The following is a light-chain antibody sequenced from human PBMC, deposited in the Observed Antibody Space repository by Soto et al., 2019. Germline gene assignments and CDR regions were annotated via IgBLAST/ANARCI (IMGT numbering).Light chain of an antibody. CDR2: GTS. Sequence: ENVLTQSPGTLSLSPGERATLSCRASQSVSSYSLAWYQQKPGQAPRLVMYGTSNRATGIPDRFSGSGSGTDLTLTISRLEPEDFEVYYCQQYDSSPRTFGQGTKVDIK. V-gene: IGKV3-20*01. CDR3: QQYDSSPRT. CDR1: QSVSSYS. J-gene: IGKJ1*01.